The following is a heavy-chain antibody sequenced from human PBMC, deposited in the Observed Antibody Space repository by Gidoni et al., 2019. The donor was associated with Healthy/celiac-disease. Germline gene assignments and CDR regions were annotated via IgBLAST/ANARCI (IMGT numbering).Heavy chain of an antibody. CDR1: GFTFSSYA. J-gene: IGHJ3*02. D-gene: IGHD4-17*01. CDR2: ISGSGGST. Sequence: EVQLLESGGGLVQPGGSLRLSCAASGFTFSSYAMSWVRQAPGKGLEWVSAISGSGGSTYYAESVKGRLNISRDNAKNTLYLQRNSLRAEDTAVYYCAKDLNGDYPDALDIWGQGTMVTVSS. V-gene: IGHV3-23*01. CDR3: AKDLNGDYPDALDI.